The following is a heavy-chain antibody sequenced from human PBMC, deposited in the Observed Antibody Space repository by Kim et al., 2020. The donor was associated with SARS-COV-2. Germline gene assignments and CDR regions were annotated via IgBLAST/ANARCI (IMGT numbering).Heavy chain of an antibody. V-gene: IGHV3-23*01. Sequence: SSDSVKCRFTISRDHSKNTLYLQMNSLRSEDAAVYYCAKDLWFGELGGGYWGQGTLVTVSS. D-gene: IGHD3-10*01. J-gene: IGHJ4*02. CDR3: AKDLWFGELGGGY.